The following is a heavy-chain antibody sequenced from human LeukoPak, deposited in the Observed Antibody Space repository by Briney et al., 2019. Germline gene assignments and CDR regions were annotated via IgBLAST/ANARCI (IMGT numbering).Heavy chain of an antibody. D-gene: IGHD3-10*01. Sequence: SETLSLTCAVYGGSFSGYYWSWIRQPPGKGLEWIGEINHSGSTNYNPSLKSRVTISVDTSKNQFSLKLSSVTAADTAVYYCARGRRVVRGVYGWFDPWGQGTLVTVSS. CDR3: ARGRRVVRGVYGWFDP. CDR1: GGSFSGYY. V-gene: IGHV4-34*01. CDR2: INHSGST. J-gene: IGHJ5*02.